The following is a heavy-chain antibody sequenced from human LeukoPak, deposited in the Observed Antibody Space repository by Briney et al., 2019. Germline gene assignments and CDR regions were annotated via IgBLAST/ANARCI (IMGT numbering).Heavy chain of an antibody. CDR3: PKSHSRAYSSLTGNYYMAV. V-gene: IGHV3-9*03. J-gene: IGHJ6*03. D-gene: IGHD5-18*01. CDR1: GFIFDDYA. CDR2: INWNSGII. Sequence: GGSLRLSCAASGFIFDDYAMHWVRQVPGKGVEWVSGINWNSGIIGYADSVNGRFTISRDKAKNSVFLQMDSLRPEDMALYYCPKSHSRAYSSLTGNYYMAVWGKGTSVTVSS.